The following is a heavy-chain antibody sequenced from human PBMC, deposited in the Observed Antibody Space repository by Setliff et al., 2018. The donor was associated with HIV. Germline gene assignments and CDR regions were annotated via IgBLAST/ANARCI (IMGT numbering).Heavy chain of an antibody. V-gene: IGHV1-18*01. J-gene: IGHJ4*02. D-gene: IGHD3-3*01. Sequence: ASVKVSCKASGYTISAHGVSWVRHVPGHGLEWMGWISGDTGDIKYSQRFEGRRTMTTETSTNTAYMELRSLRSDDTAVYYCANSESEWTSFDYCGQGTLVTVSS. CDR3: ANSESEWTSFDY. CDR1: GYTISAHG. CDR2: ISGDTGDI.